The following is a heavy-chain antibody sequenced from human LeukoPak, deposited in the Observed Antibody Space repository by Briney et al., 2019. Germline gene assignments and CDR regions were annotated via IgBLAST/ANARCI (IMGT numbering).Heavy chain of an antibody. CDR1: GFTFSSYS. Sequence: GSLRLSCAASGFTFSSYSMNWVRQPPGKGLEWIGEIYHSGSTNYNPSLKSRVTISVDTSKKQFSLKLSSVTAADTAVYYCARGVDYYGVWGQGTLVTVSS. CDR3: ARGVDYYGV. CDR2: IYHSGST. V-gene: IGHV4-34*01. D-gene: IGHD3-10*01. J-gene: IGHJ4*02.